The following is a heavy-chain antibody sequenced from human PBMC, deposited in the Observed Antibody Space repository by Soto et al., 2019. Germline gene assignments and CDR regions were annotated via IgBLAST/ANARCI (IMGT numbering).Heavy chain of an antibody. D-gene: IGHD2-15*01. J-gene: IGHJ6*02. CDR1: GGSISGYY. CDR2: VYYDGPT. V-gene: IGHV4-59*08. Sequence: SETLSLTCTVSGGSISGYYWAWVRQPPERGLEWVGIVYYDGPTYYNPSLNSRVTISVDTSKNQFSLKMTSVAAADTAVYHCARLNGYCIRGSCHGHYAMDVWGQGTTVTVSS. CDR3: ARLNGYCIRGSCHGHYAMDV.